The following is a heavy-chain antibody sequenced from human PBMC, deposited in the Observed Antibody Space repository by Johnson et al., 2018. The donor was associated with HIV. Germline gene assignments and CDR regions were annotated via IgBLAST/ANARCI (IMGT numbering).Heavy chain of an antibody. Sequence: QVQLVESGGGVVQPGRSLRLSCAVSGFTFSSFGMHWVRQAPGKGLEWVSVIYSGGSTYYADSVKGRFTISRDNSKNTLYLQMNSLRAEDTAVYYCAREAYAAGAFDIWGQGTMVTVSS. J-gene: IGHJ3*02. CDR1: GFTFSSFG. CDR2: IYSGGST. CDR3: AREAYAAGAFDI. V-gene: IGHV3-NL1*01. D-gene: IGHD3-16*01.